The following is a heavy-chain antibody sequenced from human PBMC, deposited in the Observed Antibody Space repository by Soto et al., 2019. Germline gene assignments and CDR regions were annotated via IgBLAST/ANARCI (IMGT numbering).Heavy chain of an antibody. CDR3: KTDALTRQSTDH. CDR1: GFSFNLAW. Sequence: EVQLVDSGGGLVKPAGSLRLSCAASGFSFNLAWLNWVRQAPGKGPEWVGLIKSTIDGETIDYAAPVKGRFTISRDDSKNTLYLQMNSLKTDDTAVYYCKTDALTRQSTDHWGQGTLVTVSS. D-gene: IGHD2-2*01. CDR2: IKSTIDGETI. J-gene: IGHJ4*02. V-gene: IGHV3-15*07.